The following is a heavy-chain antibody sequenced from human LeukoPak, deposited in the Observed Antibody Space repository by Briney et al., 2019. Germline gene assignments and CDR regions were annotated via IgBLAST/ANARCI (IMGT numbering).Heavy chain of an antibody. CDR2: IYSGGST. J-gene: IGHJ3*02. CDR3: ATDSDSGSPHGAFDI. V-gene: IGHV3-53*01. Sequence: QPGGSLRLSCAASDFTVSSNYMSWVRQAPGKGLEWVSVIYSGGSTYYAGSVKGRFTISRDNPKNTLYLQMNSLRAEDTAVYYCATDSDSGSPHGAFDIWGQGTMVTVSS. D-gene: IGHD1-26*01. CDR1: DFTVSSNY.